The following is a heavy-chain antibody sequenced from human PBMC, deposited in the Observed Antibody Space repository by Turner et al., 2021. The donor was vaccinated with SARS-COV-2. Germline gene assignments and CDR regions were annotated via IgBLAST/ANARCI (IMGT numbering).Heavy chain of an antibody. Sequence: EVQPVESGGGLVKPGGYLRLCCAASGFNFSNAWMSWVRQAPGKGLEWVGRIKSKTEGGTTDYAAPVKGRFTISRDDSKNTLYLQMNSLKTEDTAVYYCTTDIGPITIFGVATRYGMDVWGQGTTVTFSS. CDR2: IKSKTEGGTT. CDR3: TTDIGPITIFGVATRYGMDV. V-gene: IGHV3-15*01. J-gene: IGHJ6*02. CDR1: GFNFSNAW. D-gene: IGHD3-3*01.